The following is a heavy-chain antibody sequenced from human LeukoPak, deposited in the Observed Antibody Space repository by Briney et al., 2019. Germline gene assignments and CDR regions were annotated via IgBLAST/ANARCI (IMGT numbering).Heavy chain of an antibody. Sequence: SQTLSLTCAISGDSVSSNSAAWNWIRQSPSRGLEWLGRTCYRSKWFNEFALSVKSRITIKPDTYKNQFTLQLNSVTPEDTAVYYCARARGYLENWGQGTLVTVSS. D-gene: IGHD6-13*01. CDR2: TCYRSKWFN. CDR1: GDSVSSNSAA. J-gene: IGHJ4*02. V-gene: IGHV6-1*01. CDR3: ARARGYLEN.